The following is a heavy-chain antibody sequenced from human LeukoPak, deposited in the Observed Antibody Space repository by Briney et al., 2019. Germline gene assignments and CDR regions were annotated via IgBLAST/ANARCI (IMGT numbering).Heavy chain of an antibody. CDR3: VREGYYDDSRNFKLGAFDL. V-gene: IGHV3-48*03. CDR2: ISSRAVTT. Sequence: GGSLRLSCVGSGFSFSGYEMSWVRQSPGKGLEWVSYISSRAVTTNYGDSVKGRFTISKDNAKNSLYLEMNSLRAEDTAVYYCVREGYYDDSRNFKLGAFDLWGHGTVVTVSS. J-gene: IGHJ3*01. CDR1: GFSFSGYE. D-gene: IGHD3-22*01.